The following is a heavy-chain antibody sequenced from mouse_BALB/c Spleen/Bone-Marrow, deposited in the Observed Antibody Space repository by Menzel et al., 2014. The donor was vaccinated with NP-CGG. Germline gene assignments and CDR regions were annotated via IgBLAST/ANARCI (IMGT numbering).Heavy chain of an antibody. V-gene: IGHV2-6-5*01. D-gene: IGHD1-1*01. CDR3: AKLGRSYYYFDV. Sequence: QVQLQQSEPGLVSPSQSLSITCTVSGFSLTDYGVSWIRQPPGKGLEWLGVIWGGGSTYYNSALKSRLSISKDNSKSQVFLKMNSLQTVDSAMYYGAKLGRSYYYFDVWGAGTTVTVSS. CDR2: IWGGGST. CDR1: GFSLTDYG. J-gene: IGHJ1*01.